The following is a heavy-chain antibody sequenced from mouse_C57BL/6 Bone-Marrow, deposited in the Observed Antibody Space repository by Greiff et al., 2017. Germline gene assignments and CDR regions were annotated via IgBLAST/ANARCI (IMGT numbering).Heavy chain of an antibody. CDR1: GFNIKDDY. CDR3: TSRVKGGGY. Sequence: VQLQQSGAELVRPGASVKLSCTASGFNIKDDYMHWVKQRPEQGLEWIGWIDPDNGDTEYASKFQGKATITADTSSNTAYLQLSSLTSEDTAVYYCTSRVKGGGYWGQGTTLTVSS. V-gene: IGHV14-4*01. CDR2: IDPDNGDT. J-gene: IGHJ2*01.